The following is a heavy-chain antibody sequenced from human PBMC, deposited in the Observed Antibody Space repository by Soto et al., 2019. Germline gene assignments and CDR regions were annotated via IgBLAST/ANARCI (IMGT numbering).Heavy chain of an antibody. J-gene: IGHJ4*02. CDR3: ARQFDYDSSGYYYAY. D-gene: IGHD3-22*01. V-gene: IGHV1-69*13. Sequence: ASVKVSCKASGGTFSRYTISWVRQAPGQGLEWMGGIIPIFGTANYAQKFQGRVTITADESTSTAYMELSRLRSEDTAVYYCARQFDYDSSGYYYAYWGQGTLVTVSS. CDR2: IIPIFGTA. CDR1: GGTFSRYT.